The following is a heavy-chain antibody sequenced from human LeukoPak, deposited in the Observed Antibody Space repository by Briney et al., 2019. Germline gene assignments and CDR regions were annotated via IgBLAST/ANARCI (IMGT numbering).Heavy chain of an antibody. V-gene: IGHV3-23*01. CDR3: AKRVPGLYYFGS. CDR1: GFTFSSCA. CDR2: ISDGGGNT. J-gene: IGHJ4*02. Sequence: GGSLRLSCAASGFTFSSCAMSWVRQAPGKGLEWVSTISDGGGNTYYADSVKGRFTISRDNSKNTLYLQMNSLISEDTAVYYCAKRVPGLYYFGSWGQGTLVTVSS. D-gene: IGHD6-19*01.